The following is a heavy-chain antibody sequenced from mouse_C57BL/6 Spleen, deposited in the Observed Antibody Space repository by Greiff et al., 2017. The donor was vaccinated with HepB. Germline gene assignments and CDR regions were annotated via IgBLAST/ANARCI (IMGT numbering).Heavy chain of an antibody. CDR3: ARLGSDSNYAMDY. V-gene: IGHV1-55*01. J-gene: IGHJ4*01. Sequence: VQLQQPGAELVKPGASVKMSCKASGYTFTSYWITWVKQRPGQGLEWIGDIYPGSGSTNYNEKFKSKATLTVDTSSSTAYMQLSSLTSEDSAVYYCARLGSDSNYAMDYWGQGTSVTVSS. D-gene: IGHD2-5*01. CDR1: GYTFTSYW. CDR2: IYPGSGST.